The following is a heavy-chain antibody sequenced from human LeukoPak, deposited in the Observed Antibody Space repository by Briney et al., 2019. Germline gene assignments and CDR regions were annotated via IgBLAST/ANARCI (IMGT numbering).Heavy chain of an antibody. V-gene: IGHV3-48*03. CDR1: GFTFSSYE. Sequence: SGGCLRLSCAASGFTFSSYEMNWVRQAPGKGLEWVSYISSSGSTIYYADSVKGRFTISRDNAKNSLYLQMDSLRAEDTAVYYCARDSMAIYDYVWGSYREESNYFDYWGQGTLVTVSS. CDR2: ISSSGSTI. J-gene: IGHJ4*02. CDR3: ARDSMAIYDYVWGSYREESNYFDY. D-gene: IGHD3-16*02.